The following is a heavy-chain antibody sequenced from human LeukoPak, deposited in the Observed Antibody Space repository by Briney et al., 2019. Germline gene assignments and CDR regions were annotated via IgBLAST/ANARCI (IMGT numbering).Heavy chain of an antibody. CDR2: IYYSGST. D-gene: IGHD5-24*01. J-gene: IGHJ3*02. CDR3: ARREMATIPDAFDI. V-gene: IGHV4-59*08. Sequence: SETLSLTCTVSGGSISSYYWSWIRQPPGKGLEWIGYIYYSGSTNYNPSLKSRVTISVDTSKNQFSLKLSSVTAADTAVYYCARREMATIPDAFDIWGKGTMVTVSS. CDR1: GGSISSYY.